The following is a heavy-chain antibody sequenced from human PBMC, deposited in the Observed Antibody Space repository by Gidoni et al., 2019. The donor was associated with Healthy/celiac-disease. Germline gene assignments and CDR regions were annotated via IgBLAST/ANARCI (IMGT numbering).Heavy chain of an antibody. Sequence: QVQLVQSGAEVKKPGASVKVYCKASGYTFTSYDINWVRQATGQGLEWLGWMNPNSCKIGYAQKFQCRVTMTRNTSISTSYMELSSLRSEDTAVYYCARTPIAAQYYYGMDVWGQGTTVTVSS. CDR3: ARTPIAAQYYYGMDV. CDR1: GYTFTSYD. CDR2: MNPNSCKI. V-gene: IGHV1-8*01. D-gene: IGHD6-6*01. J-gene: IGHJ6*02.